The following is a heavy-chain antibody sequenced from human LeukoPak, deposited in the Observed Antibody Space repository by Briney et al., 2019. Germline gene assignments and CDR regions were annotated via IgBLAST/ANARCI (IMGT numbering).Heavy chain of an antibody. CDR3: AKVSRFAVVPAAMLDY. J-gene: IGHJ4*02. CDR2: ISGSGDIT. V-gene: IGHV3-23*01. D-gene: IGHD2-2*01. Sequence: GGSLRLSCAASGFTFRSYAMSWVRQAPGKGLEWVSAISGSGDITYYADSVKGRFTMSRDNFKNTLHLQMNSLRAEDTAVYYCAKVSRFAVVPAAMLDYWGQGIQVTVSS. CDR1: GFTFRSYA.